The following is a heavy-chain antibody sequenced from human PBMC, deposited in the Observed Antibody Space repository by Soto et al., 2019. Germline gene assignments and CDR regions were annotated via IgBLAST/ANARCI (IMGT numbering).Heavy chain of an antibody. J-gene: IGHJ4*02. D-gene: IGHD3-22*01. V-gene: IGHV3-74*01. CDR3: ARDIRYDSSGQDY. CDR1: GFTFSSYL. CDR2: IDSDGSST. Sequence: PWGSLRLSCAASGFTFSSYLMHWVRQAPGKGLVWVSRIDSDGSSTSYADSVKGRFTISRDNAKNTLYLQMNSLRAEDTAVYYCARDIRYDSSGQDYWGQGTRVTVS.